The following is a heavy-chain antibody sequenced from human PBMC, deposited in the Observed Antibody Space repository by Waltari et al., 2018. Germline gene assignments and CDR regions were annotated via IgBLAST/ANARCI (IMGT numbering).Heavy chain of an antibody. V-gene: IGHV3-23*01. CDR2: GSGSGAMT. D-gene: IGHD3-16*01. CDR3: ASLETFSVNSEYFQH. Sequence: EVPLLESGGGLVQPGGSLRLSCAASGFTFSSYAMSWVRQAPGKGLVWLSGGSGSGAMTQYADSLKGRFTISRDNSKNTLFLQMNSLRVEDTAVYYCASLETFSVNSEYFQHWGQGTPVTVSS. J-gene: IGHJ1*01. CDR1: GFTFSSYA.